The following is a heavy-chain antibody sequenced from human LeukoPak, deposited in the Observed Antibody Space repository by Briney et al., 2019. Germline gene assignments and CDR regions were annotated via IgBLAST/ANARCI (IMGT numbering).Heavy chain of an antibody. V-gene: IGHV4-4*07. CDR1: GGSISSYY. Sequence: SETLSLTCTVSGGSISSYYWSWIRQPAGKGLEWIGRIYTSGSTNYNPSLKSRVTMSVDTSKNQFSLKLSSVTAADTAVYYCARDTRITMVRGVDYWGQGTLVTVSS. CDR3: ARDTRITMVRGVDY. D-gene: IGHD3-10*01. CDR2: IYTSGST. J-gene: IGHJ4*02.